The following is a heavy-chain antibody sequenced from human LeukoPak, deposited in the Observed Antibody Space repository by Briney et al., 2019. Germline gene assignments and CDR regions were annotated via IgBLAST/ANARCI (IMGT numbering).Heavy chain of an antibody. CDR1: GYSFTSYW. CDR2: IYPGDSDT. D-gene: IGHD1-26*01. J-gene: IGHJ6*02. V-gene: IGHV5-51*01. Sequence: GASLKISCKGSGYSFTSYWIGWVRQLPGKGLEWMGIIYPGDSDTRYSPSFQGQVTISADKSISTAYLQWSSLKASDTAMYYCARHVGSGSYYYYYYGMDVWGQGTTVTVSS. CDR3: ARHVGSGSYYYYYYGMDV.